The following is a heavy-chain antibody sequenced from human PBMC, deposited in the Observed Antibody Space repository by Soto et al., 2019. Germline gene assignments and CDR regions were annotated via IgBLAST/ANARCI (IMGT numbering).Heavy chain of an antibody. CDR3: ASGLLVPISRWSKY. V-gene: IGHV3-74*01. Sequence: EVQLVESGGGLVQSGGSLRLSCAASGFTFSSSWMHWVRQAPRKGLVWVSRINSDGSDTNYADSVQGQFTISRYNAKNTLCTQKNSPRAGEAAVYYCASGLLVPISRWSKYWGQGTLFTFAS. CDR2: INSDGSDT. D-gene: IGHD6-13*01. CDR1: GFTFSSSW. J-gene: IGHJ4*02.